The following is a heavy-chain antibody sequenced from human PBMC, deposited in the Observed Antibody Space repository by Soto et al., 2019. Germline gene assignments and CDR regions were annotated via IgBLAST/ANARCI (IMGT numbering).Heavy chain of an antibody. Sequence: EVQLVESGGGLVQPGGSLRLSCAASGFTFSSYEMHWVRQATGKGLEWVSAIGTAGKTYYSDSVKGRFTISRENAKNSLDLQMNSLRAGDTAVYYCAREGSSSSSDGFDIWGQGTMVTVSS. CDR1: GFTFSSYE. V-gene: IGHV3-13*01. CDR3: AREGSSSSSDGFDI. D-gene: IGHD6-13*01. CDR2: IGTAGKT. J-gene: IGHJ3*02.